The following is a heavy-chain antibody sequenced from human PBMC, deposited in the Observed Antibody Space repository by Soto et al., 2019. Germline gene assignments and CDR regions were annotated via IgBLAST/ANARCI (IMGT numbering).Heavy chain of an antibody. CDR3: ARRRGKIAAAGTGVGWFYP. D-gene: IGHD6-13*01. Sequence: QVQLQQWGAGLLKPSETLSLTCAVYGGSFSGYYWSWIRQPPGKGLEWIGEINHSGSTNYNPSLKIRVTISVDTSKNQFSLKLSSVTAADTAVYYCARRRGKIAAAGTGVGWFYPWGHGTLVTVSS. J-gene: IGHJ5*02. CDR1: GGSFSGYY. CDR2: INHSGST. V-gene: IGHV4-34*01.